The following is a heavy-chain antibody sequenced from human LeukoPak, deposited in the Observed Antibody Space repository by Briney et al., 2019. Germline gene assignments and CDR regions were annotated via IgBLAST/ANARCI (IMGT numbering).Heavy chain of an antibody. CDR3: AREGRSSSSPFDY. CDR1: GYTITGYY. CDR2: INPNSGGT. Sequence: GASVKVSCKASGYTITGYYMHWVRQAPGQGLEWMGWINPNSGGTNYAQKFQGRVTMTRDTSISTAYMELSRLRSDDTAVYYCAREGRSSSSPFDYWGQGTLVTVSS. V-gene: IGHV1-2*02. D-gene: IGHD6-6*01. J-gene: IGHJ4*02.